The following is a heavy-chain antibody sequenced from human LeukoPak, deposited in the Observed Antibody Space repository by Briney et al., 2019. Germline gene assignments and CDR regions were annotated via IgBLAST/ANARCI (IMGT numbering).Heavy chain of an antibody. CDR1: GGSFSGYY. Sequence: PSETLSLTCAVYGGSFSGYYWSWIRQPPGKGLEWIGEINHSGSTNYNPSLQSRVTISVDTSKIQFSLKLSSVTAADTAVYYCAEGSGSSPENYYYMDVWGKGTTVTVSS. V-gene: IGHV4-34*01. D-gene: IGHD1-26*01. CDR3: AEGSGSSPENYYYMDV. CDR2: INHSGST. J-gene: IGHJ6*03.